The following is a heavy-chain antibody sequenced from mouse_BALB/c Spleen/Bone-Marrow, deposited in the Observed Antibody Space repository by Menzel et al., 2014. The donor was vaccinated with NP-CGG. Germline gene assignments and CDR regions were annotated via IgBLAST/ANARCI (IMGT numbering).Heavy chain of an antibody. CDR3: ARSRDYYGNSLDY. D-gene: IGHD2-1*01. CDR1: GDSITSGY. V-gene: IGHV3-8*02. CDR2: ISYSGST. J-gene: IGHJ2*01. Sequence: VQLQQPGPSLVKPPQTLSLTCSVTGDSITSGYWNWIRKFPGNKLEYMGYISYSGSTYYNPSLKSRISITRDTSKNQYYLQLNFVTTEDTATYYCARSRDYYGNSLDYWGQGTTLTVSS.